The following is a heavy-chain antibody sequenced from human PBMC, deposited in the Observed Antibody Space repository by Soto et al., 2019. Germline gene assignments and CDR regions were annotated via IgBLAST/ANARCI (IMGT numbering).Heavy chain of an antibody. Sequence: QVQLVESGGGVVQPGRSLRLSCAASGFTFSSYGMHWVRQAPGKGLEGVAVTWYDGSNKYYADSVKGRFTISRDNSKNTLDLQMNSLRAEDTAVYYCARDRQYGSGYGMDVWGQGTTVTVSS. CDR1: GFTFSSYG. CDR3: ARDRQYGSGYGMDV. CDR2: TWYDGSNK. J-gene: IGHJ6*02. D-gene: IGHD3-10*01. V-gene: IGHV3-33*01.